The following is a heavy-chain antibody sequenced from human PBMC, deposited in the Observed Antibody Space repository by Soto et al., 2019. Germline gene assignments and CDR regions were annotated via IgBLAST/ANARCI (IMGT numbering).Heavy chain of an antibody. CDR1: GGSISSGGYY. Sequence: QVQLQESGPGLVKPSQTLSLTCTVSGGSISSGGYYWSWIRQHPGKGLEGIGYSYYSGSTYYNPSLTSRVTISLAPSKHHSSLKLSSVTAADTAVYYCARGPYSGYHYLGYYYYRMDVWGQGTTVTVSS. J-gene: IGHJ6*02. CDR2: SYYSGST. D-gene: IGHD5-12*01. V-gene: IGHV4-31*03. CDR3: ARGPYSGYHYLGYYYYRMDV.